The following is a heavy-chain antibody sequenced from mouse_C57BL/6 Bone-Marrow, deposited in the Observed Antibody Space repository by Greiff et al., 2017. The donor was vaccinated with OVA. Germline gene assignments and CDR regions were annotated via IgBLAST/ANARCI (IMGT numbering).Heavy chain of an antibody. CDR1: GFNIKDDY. Sequence: EVHLVESGAELVRPGASVKLSCTASGFNIKDDYMHWVKQRPEQGLEWIGWIDPENGDTEYASKFQGKATITADTSSNTAYLQLSSLTSEDTAVYYCTTGSPWFAYWGQGTLVTVSA. CDR2: IDPENGDT. J-gene: IGHJ3*01. V-gene: IGHV14-4*01. CDR3: TTGSPWFAY.